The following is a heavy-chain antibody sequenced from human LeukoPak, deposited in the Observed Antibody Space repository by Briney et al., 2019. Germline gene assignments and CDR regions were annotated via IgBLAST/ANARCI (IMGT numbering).Heavy chain of an antibody. J-gene: IGHJ4*02. Sequence: GGSLRLSCAASGFTFSSYAMSWVRQAPGKGLEWVLAISGSGGSTYYADSVKGRFTISRDNSKNTLYLQMNSLRAEDTAVYYCAQADTITMIVVVVGALYWGQGTLVTVSS. V-gene: IGHV3-23*01. CDR1: GFTFSSYA. D-gene: IGHD3-22*01. CDR2: ISGSGGST. CDR3: AQADTITMIVVVVGALY.